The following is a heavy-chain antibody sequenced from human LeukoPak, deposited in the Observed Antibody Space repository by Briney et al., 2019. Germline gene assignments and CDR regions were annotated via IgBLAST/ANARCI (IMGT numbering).Heavy chain of an antibody. V-gene: IGHV3-48*01. D-gene: IGHD3-16*02. CDR3: ASYDGYRNWFDP. CDR1: GFTFSSYS. Sequence: PGGSLRLSCAASGFTFSSYSMNWARQAPGKGLEWVSYISSSSSTIYYADSVKGRFTISRDNAKNSLYLQMNSLRAEDTAVYYCASYDGYRNWFDPWGQGTLVTVSS. J-gene: IGHJ5*02. CDR2: ISSSSSTI.